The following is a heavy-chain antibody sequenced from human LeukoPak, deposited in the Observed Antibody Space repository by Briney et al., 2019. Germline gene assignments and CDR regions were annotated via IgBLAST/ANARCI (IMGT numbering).Heavy chain of an antibody. CDR3: TRVITIA. CDR1: GFTFGDYA. Sequence: GGSLRLSCTASGFTFGDYAMSWVRQAPGKGLEWVGFIRSKAYGGTTEYAASVKGRFTISRDDSKSIAYLRMNSLKTEDTAVYYCTRVITIAWGQGTLVTVSS. D-gene: IGHD3-3*01. CDR2: IRSKAYGGTT. J-gene: IGHJ5*02. V-gene: IGHV3-49*04.